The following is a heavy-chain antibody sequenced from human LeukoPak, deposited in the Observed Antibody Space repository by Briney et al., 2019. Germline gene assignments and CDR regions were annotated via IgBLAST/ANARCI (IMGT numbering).Heavy chain of an antibody. D-gene: IGHD6-19*01. CDR2: ISSSSSYI. V-gene: IGHV3-21*01. Sequence: GGSLRLSCAASGFTFSSYSMNWVRQAPGKGLEWVSSISSSSSYIYYADSVKGRFTISRDNAKNSLYLQMNSLRAEDTAVYYCASRRSSGWMHVGSRLVDYWGQGTLVTVSS. CDR3: ASRRSSGWMHVGSRLVDY. J-gene: IGHJ4*02. CDR1: GFTFSSYS.